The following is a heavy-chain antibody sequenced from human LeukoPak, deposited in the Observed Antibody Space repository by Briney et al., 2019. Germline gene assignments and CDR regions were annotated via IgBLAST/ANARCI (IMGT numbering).Heavy chain of an antibody. CDR3: AKDLGISKFSDY. V-gene: IGHV3-23*01. D-gene: IGHD1-14*01. CDR2: ISASGGTT. Sequence: PGRSLRLSCAAPGSTFSTYIMSWVPQAPGKGLEWVSAISASGGTTYYADSVKGRFTISRDNSNNTLFVQMNSLRAEDTAVYYCAKDLGISKFSDYWGQGTLVTVSS. CDR1: GSTFSTYI. J-gene: IGHJ4*02.